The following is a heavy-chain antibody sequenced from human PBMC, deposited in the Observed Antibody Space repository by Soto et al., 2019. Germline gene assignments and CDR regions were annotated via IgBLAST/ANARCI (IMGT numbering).Heavy chain of an antibody. CDR2: IYPGDSDT. V-gene: IGHV5-51*01. CDR3: ARQYEGWVDTAMAHYSYYYMGV. D-gene: IGHD5-18*01. J-gene: IGHJ6*03. CDR1: GYSFTSYW. Sequence: SLKISCKGSGYSFTSYWIGWVRQMPGKGLEWMGIIYPGDSDTRYSPSFQGQVTISADKSISTAYLQWSSLKASDTAMYYCARQYEGWVDTAMAHYSYYYMGVWGKAATVTVSS.